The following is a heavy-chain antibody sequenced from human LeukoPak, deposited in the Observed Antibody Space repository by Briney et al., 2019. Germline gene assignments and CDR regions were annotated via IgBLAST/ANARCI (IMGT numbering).Heavy chain of an antibody. D-gene: IGHD3-22*01. CDR2: VNSNIGDT. J-gene: IGHJ4*02. V-gene: IGHV1-2*02. CDR3: ARDVLGYDSSASD. CDR1: GYTFTDYY. Sequence: ASVKVSCKTSGYTFTDYYMHWVRQAPGQGLEWMGWVNSNIGDTYYAQKFRGRLAITRDKSITTVHMELSSLRSNDTAVYYCARDVLGYDSSASDWGQGTLVTVSS.